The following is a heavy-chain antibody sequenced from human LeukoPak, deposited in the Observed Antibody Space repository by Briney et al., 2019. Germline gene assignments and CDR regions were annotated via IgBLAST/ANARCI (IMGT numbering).Heavy chain of an antibody. CDR2: IHSSWTT. Sequence: PSETLSLTCTVSGDSLSSYYWNFIRQPAGKGLEWIRRIHSSWTTYYTPSVKSRITMSVDTSRNQLSLRLTSVTAEDTAVYYCARGDYYDGGGRNWFDPWGQGTLVTVSS. CDR1: GDSLSSYY. V-gene: IGHV4-4*07. D-gene: IGHD3-16*01. CDR3: ARGDYYDGGGRNWFDP. J-gene: IGHJ5*02.